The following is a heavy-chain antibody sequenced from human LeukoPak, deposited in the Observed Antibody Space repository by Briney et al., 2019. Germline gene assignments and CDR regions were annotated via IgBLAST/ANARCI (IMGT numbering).Heavy chain of an antibody. J-gene: IGHJ4*02. CDR1: GGSIISSSYY. Sequence: PSETLSLTCTVSGGSIISSSYYWGWIRQSPGKGLEWIGRIDYSGNTYYNPSLKSRITISVDTSKNQFSLKLSSVTAADTSLYYCARESSATDYWGQGTLVTVSS. CDR2: IDYSGNT. CDR3: ARESSATDY. D-gene: IGHD6-19*01. V-gene: IGHV4-39*02.